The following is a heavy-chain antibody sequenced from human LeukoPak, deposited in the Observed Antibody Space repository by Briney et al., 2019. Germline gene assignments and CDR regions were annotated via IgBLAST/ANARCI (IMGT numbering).Heavy chain of an antibody. J-gene: IGHJ4*02. CDR2: IYYSGST. CDR1: GGSISSNSYY. CDR3: ARTRYYYNSRSYGAPYYFDY. V-gene: IGHV4-39*01. Sequence: ASETLSLTCAVSGGSISSNSYYWGWIRQPPGKGLEWIGSIYYSGSTYYNPSLKSRVTISVDTSKNQFSLKLSSVTAADTAVYYCARTRYYYNSRSYGAPYYFDYWGQGTLVTVSS. D-gene: IGHD3-10*01.